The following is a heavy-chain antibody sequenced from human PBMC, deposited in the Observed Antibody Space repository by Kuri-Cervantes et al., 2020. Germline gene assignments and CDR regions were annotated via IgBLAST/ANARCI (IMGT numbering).Heavy chain of an antibody. Sequence: ASVKVSCKASGYTFTGYYMHWVRQAPGQGLEWMGWINPNSGGTNYAQKFQGRVTMTRDTSISTAYMELSRLRSDDTAVYCCARVLGTSKKGDYWGQGTLVTVSS. V-gene: IGHV1-2*02. CDR3: ARVLGTSKKGDY. CDR1: GYTFTGYY. CDR2: INPNSGGT. D-gene: IGHD3-10*01. J-gene: IGHJ4*02.